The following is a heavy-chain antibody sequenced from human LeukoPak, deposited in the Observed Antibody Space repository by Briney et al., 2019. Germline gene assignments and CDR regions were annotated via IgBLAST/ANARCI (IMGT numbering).Heavy chain of an antibody. V-gene: IGHV3-7*01. Sequence: GGSLRLSCAASRFTFSSSWMAWVRQAPGKGLEWVSNIDGDGSTKNYVDSVKGRFTVSRDNAKNSLYLQMNSLKDEDTAAYYCARDRAYSTFDIWGQGTMVTVSS. CDR3: ARDRAYSTFDI. CDR2: IDGDGSTK. D-gene: IGHD6-13*01. CDR1: RFTFSSSW. J-gene: IGHJ3*02.